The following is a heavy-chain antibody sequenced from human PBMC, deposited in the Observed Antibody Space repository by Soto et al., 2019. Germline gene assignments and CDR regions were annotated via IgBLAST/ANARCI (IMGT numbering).Heavy chain of an antibody. J-gene: IGHJ4*02. V-gene: IGHV3-30*18. CDR2: ISYDGSNK. D-gene: IGHD3-9*01. CDR3: AKDRVDYYDILIDLHY. CDR1: GFTFSTYG. Sequence: QVQLVESGGGVVQPGRSLRLSCAASGFTFSTYGMHWVRQAPGKGLEWVALISYDGSNKFYADSVKGRFTISRDNSKDTLYLQMNSLRAEDTAMFYCAKDRVDYYDILIDLHYWGQGTLVIVSS.